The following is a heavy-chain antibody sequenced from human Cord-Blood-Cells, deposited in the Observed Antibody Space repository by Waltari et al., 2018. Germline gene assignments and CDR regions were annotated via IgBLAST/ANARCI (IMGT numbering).Heavy chain of an antibody. J-gene: IGHJ4*02. V-gene: IGHV4-39*07. CDR3: ARPRYYDSSGYYY. Sequence: QLQLQESGPGLVKPSETLSLTCTVSGGSISSSSYYWGWIRQPPGKGLEWIGSSYYGGGTYYDPSLKSLVTISVDTSKNQFSLKLSSVTAADTAVYYCARPRYYDSSGYYYWGQGTLVTVSS. D-gene: IGHD3-22*01. CDR1: GGSISSSSYY. CDR2: SYYGGGT.